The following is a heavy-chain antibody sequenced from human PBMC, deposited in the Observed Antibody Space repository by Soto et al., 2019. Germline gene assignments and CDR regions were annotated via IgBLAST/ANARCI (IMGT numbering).Heavy chain of an antibody. CDR2: ISDSGST. CDR3: ARDQGYTYGYSFDY. J-gene: IGHJ4*02. CDR1: GGSISSGGYY. D-gene: IGHD5-18*01. Sequence: QVQLQESGPGLVKPSQTLALTCTVYGGSISSGGYYWSWIRQHPGKGLEWIGYISDSGSTYYNPSLKSRVIMSVDTSENQFSLRLTSVTAADTAVYYCARDQGYTYGYSFDYWGQGTLVTVSS. V-gene: IGHV4-31*03.